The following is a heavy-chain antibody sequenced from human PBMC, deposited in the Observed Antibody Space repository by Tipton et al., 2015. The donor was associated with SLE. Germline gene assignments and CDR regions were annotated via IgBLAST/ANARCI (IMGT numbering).Heavy chain of an antibody. J-gene: IGHJ4*02. CDR3: ANNKRVGAYFDY. D-gene: IGHD4/OR15-4a*01. Sequence: TLSLTCGVSGYFISSCYYSCSIRQHPGKGLEWVGYIYFSGSTHYNPSLKSRVTISVDTSKNQFSLKLSSVTAADTAVYYCANNKRVGAYFDYWGQGTLVTVSS. CDR1: GYFISSCYY. V-gene: IGHV4-31*11. CDR2: IYFSGST.